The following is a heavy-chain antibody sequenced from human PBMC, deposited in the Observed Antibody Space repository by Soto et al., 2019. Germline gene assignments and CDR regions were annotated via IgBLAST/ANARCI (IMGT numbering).Heavy chain of an antibody. D-gene: IGHD1-26*01. Sequence: GESLEISCVGSGYTFVSYYIAWVRQMPGKGLEWMGISYPGDSDATYSPSFQGQVTISADKSISTAYLEWSSLESSDTGIYYCARGDKGGSHVYVMDVWGQGTAVTVSS. J-gene: IGHJ6*02. CDR2: SYPGDSDA. V-gene: IGHV5-51*01. CDR3: ARGDKGGSHVYVMDV. CDR1: GYTFVSYY.